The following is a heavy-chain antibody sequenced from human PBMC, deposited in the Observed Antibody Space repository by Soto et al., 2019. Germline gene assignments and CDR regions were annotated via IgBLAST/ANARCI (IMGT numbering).Heavy chain of an antibody. D-gene: IGHD5-12*01. CDR2: IYYSGST. J-gene: IGHJ4*02. CDR1: GGSISSSSYY. V-gene: IGHV4-39*01. Sequence: SETLSLTCTVSGGSISSSSYYWGWIRQPPGKGLEWIGSIYYSGSTYYNPSLKSRVTISVDTSKNQFSLKLSSVTAADTAVYYCARLSLVFAVGGYDLPYYFDYWGQGTLVTVSS. CDR3: ARLSLVFAVGGYDLPYYFDY.